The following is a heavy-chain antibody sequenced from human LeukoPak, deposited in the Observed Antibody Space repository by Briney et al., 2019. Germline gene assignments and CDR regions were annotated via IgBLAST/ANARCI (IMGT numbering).Heavy chain of an antibody. CDR1: GFTISSSY. CDR3: ARDGGNYFDL. J-gene: IGHJ4*02. CDR2: IYSGTTT. Sequence: GGSLRLSCALSGFTISSSYMSWVRQAPGKGLEWVSLIYSGTTTYYADSVKGRFTISRDNSKNTLYLQLNSLRAEDTAVYYCARDGGNYFDLWGQGTLVTVSS. V-gene: IGHV3-66*01. D-gene: IGHD3-3*01.